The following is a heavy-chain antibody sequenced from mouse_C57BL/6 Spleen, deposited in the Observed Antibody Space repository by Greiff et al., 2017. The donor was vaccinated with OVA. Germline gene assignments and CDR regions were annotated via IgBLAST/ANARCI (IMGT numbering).Heavy chain of an antibody. CDR2: INYDGSST. J-gene: IGHJ1*03. CDR3: ARVGGDYYGSSLYWYFDV. D-gene: IGHD1-1*01. V-gene: IGHV5-16*01. Sequence: VKVVESEGGLVQPGSSMKLSCTASGFTFSDYYMAWVRQVPEKGLEWVANINYDGSSTYYLDSLKSRFIISRDNAKNILYLQMSSLKSEDTATYYCARVGGDYYGSSLYWYFDVWGTGTTVTVSS. CDR1: GFTFSDYY.